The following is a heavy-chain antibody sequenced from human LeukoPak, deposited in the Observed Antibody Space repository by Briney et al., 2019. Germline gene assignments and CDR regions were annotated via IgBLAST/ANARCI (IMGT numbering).Heavy chain of an antibody. J-gene: IGHJ6*03. CDR1: GFTFSSYS. CDR2: ISSSSSTI. CDR3: AKAGEYYYYMDV. Sequence: GGSLRLSCAASGFTFSSYSMNWVRQAPGKGLEWVSYISSSSSTIYYADSVKGRFTISRDNAKNSLYLQMNSLRAEDTAVYYCAKAGEYYYYMDVWGKGTTVTVSS. D-gene: IGHD1-14*01. V-gene: IGHV3-48*01.